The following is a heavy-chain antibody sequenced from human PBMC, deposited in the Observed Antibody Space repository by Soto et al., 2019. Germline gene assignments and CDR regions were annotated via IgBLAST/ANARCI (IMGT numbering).Heavy chain of an antibody. CDR2: IVVGSGNT. D-gene: IGHD3-22*01. V-gene: IGHV1-58*01. CDR3: AANREYYYDSSGAAPMYYFDY. J-gene: IGHJ4*02. Sequence: GASVKVSCKASGFTFTSSAVQWVRQARGQRLEWVGWIVVGSGNTNYAQKFQERVTITRDMSTSTAYMELSSLRSEDTAVYYCAANREYYYDSSGAAPMYYFDYWGQGTLVTVSS. CDR1: GFTFTSSA.